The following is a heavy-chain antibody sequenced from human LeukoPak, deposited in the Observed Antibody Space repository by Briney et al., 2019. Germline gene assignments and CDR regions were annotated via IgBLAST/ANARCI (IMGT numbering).Heavy chain of an antibody. J-gene: IGHJ3*02. CDR1: GASIDSYY. D-gene: IGHD1-14*01. CDR3: ARQPAGTAAFDI. Sequence: SETLSLTCTVSGASIDSYYWSWIRQPPGKGLVWIGYTHNNGDSNYNPSLKSRLTISVDTSKNEVSLVLTSVTAADTALYYCARQPAGTAAFDIWAQGTMVIVSA. CDR2: THNNGDS. V-gene: IGHV4-59*08.